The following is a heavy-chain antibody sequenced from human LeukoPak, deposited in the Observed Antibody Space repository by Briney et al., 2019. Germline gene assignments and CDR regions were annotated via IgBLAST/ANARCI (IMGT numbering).Heavy chain of an antibody. CDR2: ITSSGSTI. CDR1: GFTFRSYE. Sequence: GGSLRLSCAASGFTFRSYEMNWVRQAPGKGLEWVSYITSSGSTIYYADSVKGRFTISRDNAKDSLYLQMNSLRAEGTAVYYCARDNDCSGGTCFDYWGQGTLVTVSS. V-gene: IGHV3-48*03. D-gene: IGHD2-15*01. CDR3: ARDNDCSGGTCFDY. J-gene: IGHJ4*02.